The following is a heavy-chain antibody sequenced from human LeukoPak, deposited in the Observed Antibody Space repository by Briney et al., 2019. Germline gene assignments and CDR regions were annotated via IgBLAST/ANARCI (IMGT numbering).Heavy chain of an antibody. CDR3: AAYRSGTHYNSYYFDD. V-gene: IGHV4-59*08. CDR2: IHYSGNI. Sequence: SETLSLTCGISGDSIRRNYWSWIRQPSGKGLEWIGYIHYSGNINYNPSLKSRVSISVDTSKNQFSLKLTSVTAADTAVYYCAAYRSGTHYNSYYFDDWGQGTLVIVSS. J-gene: IGHJ4*02. D-gene: IGHD3-10*01. CDR1: GDSIRRNY.